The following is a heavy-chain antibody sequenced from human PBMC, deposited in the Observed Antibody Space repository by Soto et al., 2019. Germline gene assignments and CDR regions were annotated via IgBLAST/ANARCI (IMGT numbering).Heavy chain of an antibody. V-gene: IGHV4-59*08. Sequence: SETLSLTCTVSGDSISPYYWSWIRQPPGKGLEWVGYIYYGGTTSYNPSLKSRVTISVDTSKSQISLKLGSVTAADTAVYYCAKLVDYLLSLDPWCPGTLVTVSS. CDR2: IYYGGTT. CDR3: AKLVDYLLSLDP. D-gene: IGHD3-16*01. CDR1: GDSISPYY. J-gene: IGHJ5*02.